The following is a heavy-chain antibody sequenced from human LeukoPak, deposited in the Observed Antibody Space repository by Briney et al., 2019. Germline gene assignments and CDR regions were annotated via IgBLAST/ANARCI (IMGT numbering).Heavy chain of an antibody. CDR3: ARDMRGVAGGDFSY. D-gene: IGHD6-13*01. Sequence: SETLSLTCTVSGYSISSGYYWGWIRQPPGKGLEWIGSIYHSGSTYYNPSLKSRVTISVDTSKNQFSLKLSSVTAADTAVYYCARDMRGVAGGDFSYWGQGTLVTVSS. CDR1: GYSISSGYY. V-gene: IGHV4-38-2*02. CDR2: IYHSGST. J-gene: IGHJ4*02.